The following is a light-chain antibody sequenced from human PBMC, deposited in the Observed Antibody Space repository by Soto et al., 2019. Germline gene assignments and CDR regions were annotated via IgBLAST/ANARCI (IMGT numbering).Light chain of an antibody. CDR2: GAS. CDR3: QHYYRLPPT. V-gene: IGKV3-20*01. J-gene: IGKJ2*01. CDR1: QNIITY. Sequence: EIVLTQSPGTLSLSPGERATLSCRASQNIITYLAWYQQKPGQAPRLLIYGASTRATCVPDRLSGSGSGADFTLTINRLEPEDFAVYFCQHYYRLPPTYGQWTKLEV.